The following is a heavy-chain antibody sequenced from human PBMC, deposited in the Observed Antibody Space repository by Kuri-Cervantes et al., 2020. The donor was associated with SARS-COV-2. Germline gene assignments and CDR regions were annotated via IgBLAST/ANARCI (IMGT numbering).Heavy chain of an antibody. D-gene: IGHD2-8*01. V-gene: IGHV3-30-3*02. CDR1: GFTFSSYA. CDR3: AKMYCTNGVCYNGMDV. Sequence: LSLTCAASGFTFSSYAMHWVRQAPGKGLEWVAVISYDGSNKYYADSVKGRFTISRDNSKNTLYLQMNSLRAEDTAVYYCAKMYCTNGVCYNGMDVWGQGTTVTVSS. J-gene: IGHJ6*02. CDR2: ISYDGSNK.